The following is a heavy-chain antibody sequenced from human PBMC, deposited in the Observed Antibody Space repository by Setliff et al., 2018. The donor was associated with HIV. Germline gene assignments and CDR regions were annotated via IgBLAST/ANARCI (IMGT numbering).Heavy chain of an antibody. CDR3: ARDGINYDFWSGQNASNWFDP. V-gene: IGHV1-46*02. CDR1: GYTFDIYY. CDR2: IDPTGGRT. J-gene: IGHJ5*02. Sequence: ASVKVSCKTSGYTFDIYYIHWVRQAPGQGLEWMGVIDPTGGRTTYAQKFEDRVTMTRDLSASTVYMELTRLKSEDVAIYYCARDGINYDFWSGQNASNWFDPWGQGTLVTVSS. D-gene: IGHD3-3*01.